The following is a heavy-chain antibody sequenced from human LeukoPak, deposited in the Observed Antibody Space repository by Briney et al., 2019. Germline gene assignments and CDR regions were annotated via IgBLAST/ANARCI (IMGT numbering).Heavy chain of an antibody. CDR2: IYYSGST. D-gene: IGHD3-16*01. V-gene: IGHV4-39*01. CDR1: GGSISSSSYY. J-gene: IGHJ4*02. CDR3: ARRGWGEYYFDY. Sequence: PSETLPLTCSVSGGSISSSSYYWGWIRQPPGKGLEWIGSIYYSGSTYYNPSLKSRVTIFVDTSKNQFSLKLSSVTAADTAVYYCARRGWGEYYFDYWGQGTLVTVSS.